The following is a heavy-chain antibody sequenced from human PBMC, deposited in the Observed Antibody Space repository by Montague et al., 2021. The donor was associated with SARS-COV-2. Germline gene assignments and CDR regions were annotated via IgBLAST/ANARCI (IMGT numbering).Heavy chain of an antibody. V-gene: IGHV4-39*01. D-gene: IGHD6-13*01. CDR2: ISYTGST. J-gene: IGHJ6*02. Sequence: SETLSLTCTVSGGSISRSTSSWAWIRKPPGKGLEWIGSISYTGSTYYNPSLKSRVTISVDTSRNQFSLWLSSVTAADTSAYYCARLPLVSSWSRAAGYYYYGMDVWGQGTTVTVSS. CDR1: GGSISRSTSS. CDR3: ARLPLVSSWSRAAGYYYYGMDV.